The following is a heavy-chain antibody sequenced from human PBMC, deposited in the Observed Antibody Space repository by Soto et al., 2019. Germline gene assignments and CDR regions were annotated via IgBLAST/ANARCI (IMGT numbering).Heavy chain of an antibody. CDR3: AVGATHGSHYYYYGMDV. J-gene: IGHJ6*02. CDR2: MNPNSGNT. D-gene: IGHD1-26*01. V-gene: IGHV1-8*01. CDR1: GYTFTSYD. Sequence: SVKVSCKASGYTFTSYDINWVRQATGQGLEWMGWMNPNSGNTGYAQKFQGRVTMTRNTSISTAYMELSSLRSEDTAVYYCAVGATHGSHYYYYGMDVWGQGTTVTVSS.